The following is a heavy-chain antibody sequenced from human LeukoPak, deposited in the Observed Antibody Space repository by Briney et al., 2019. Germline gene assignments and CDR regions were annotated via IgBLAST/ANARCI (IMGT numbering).Heavy chain of an antibody. D-gene: IGHD3-10*01. CDR1: GGTFSSYA. CDR2: IIPIFGTA. J-gene: IGHJ6*02. V-gene: IGHV1-69*01. CDR3: AMHYYGSGSYASHGMDV. Sequence: GSSVKVSCKASGGTFSSYAISWVRQAPGQGLEWMGGIIPIFGTANYAQKFQGRVTITADESTSTAYMELSSLRSEDTAVYYCAMHYYGSGSYASHGMDVWGQGTTVTVSS.